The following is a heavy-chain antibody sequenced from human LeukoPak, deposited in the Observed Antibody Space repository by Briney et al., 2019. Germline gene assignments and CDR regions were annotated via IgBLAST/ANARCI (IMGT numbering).Heavy chain of an antibody. D-gene: IGHD5-18*01. Sequence: SETLFLTCAVYGGSFSGYYWSWIRQPPGKGLEWIGEINHSGSTNYNPSLKSRVTISVDTSKNQFSLKLSSVTAADTAVYYCARGRSVGYSYGYQKYYYYGMDVWGQGTTVTVSS. CDR1: GGSFSGYY. CDR3: ARGRSVGYSYGYQKYYYYGMDV. CDR2: INHSGST. J-gene: IGHJ6*02. V-gene: IGHV4-34*01.